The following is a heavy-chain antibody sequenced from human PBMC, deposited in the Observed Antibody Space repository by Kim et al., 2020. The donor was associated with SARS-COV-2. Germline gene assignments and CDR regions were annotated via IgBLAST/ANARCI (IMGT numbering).Heavy chain of an antibody. CDR1: GGSFSGYY. V-gene: IGHV4-34*01. J-gene: IGHJ4*02. CDR3: ARLPYSSGWRGLFDY. CDR2: INHSGST. D-gene: IGHD6-19*01. Sequence: SETLSLTCAVYGGSFSGYYWSWIRQPPGKGLEWIGEINHSGSTNYNPSLKSRVTISVDTSKNQFSLKLSSVTAADTAVYYCARLPYSSGWRGLFDYWGQGTLVTVSS.